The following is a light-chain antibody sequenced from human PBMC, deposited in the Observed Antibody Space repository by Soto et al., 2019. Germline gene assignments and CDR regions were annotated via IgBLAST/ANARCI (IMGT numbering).Light chain of an antibody. V-gene: IGKV3-11*01. CDR3: QQYGSSPQT. CDR2: DAF. J-gene: IGKJ1*01. Sequence: ESVLTQSPATLSLSPGERATLSCRASPSVSNSLAWYQHKPGQAPRLLIYDAFNRATGVPTRFSGSGSGTDFTLTISSLEPEDFAVYYCQQYGSSPQTFGQGTKVEIK. CDR1: PSVSNS.